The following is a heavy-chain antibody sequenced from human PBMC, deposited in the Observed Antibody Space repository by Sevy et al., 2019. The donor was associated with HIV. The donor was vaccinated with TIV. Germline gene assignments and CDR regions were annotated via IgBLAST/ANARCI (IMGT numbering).Heavy chain of an antibody. V-gene: IGHV4-34*01. CDR1: GGSFSGYS. Sequence: SETLSLTCAVSGGSFSGYSWDWIRRPPGKELEWIGEVNHSGSTNYNPSLKSRVTISVDTSKNQFSLKLNFVTAADTAVYYCARGGDGVVPSPIMGLGPWTKYWYFDLWGRGTMVTVSS. D-gene: IGHD3-3*01. CDR3: ARGGDGVVPSPIMGLGPWTKYWYFDL. J-gene: IGHJ2*01. CDR2: VNHSGST.